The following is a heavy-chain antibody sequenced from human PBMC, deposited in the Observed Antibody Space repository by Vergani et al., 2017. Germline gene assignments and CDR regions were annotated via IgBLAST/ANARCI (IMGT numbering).Heavy chain of an antibody. CDR2: ISARYPST. CDR3: AGLSDDTTPYLQGGYDC. V-gene: IGHV3-23*01. D-gene: IGHD2-15*01. CDR1: GFTFSACP. Sequence: EVQLLQSGGGVIQPGGSVRLSCAASGFTFSACPMTWVRQAPGKGLVWVSAISARYPSTYYADSVKGRFTISRDNSKNMLYLQMNSLRAEDTAVYYCAGLSDDTTPYLQGGYDCWGQGTLVSVSS. J-gene: IGHJ4*02.